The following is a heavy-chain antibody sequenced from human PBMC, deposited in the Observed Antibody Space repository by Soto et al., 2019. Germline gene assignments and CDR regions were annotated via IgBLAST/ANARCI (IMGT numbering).Heavy chain of an antibody. J-gene: IGHJ3*02. CDR2: ISGSGGST. Sequence: PGGSLRLSCAASDFAFTNAWINWVRQAPGKGLEWVSAISGSGGSTYYADSVKGRFTISRDNSKNTLYLQMNSLRAEDTAVYYCAKERALDAFDIWGQGTIVTVSS. CDR3: AKERALDAFDI. CDR1: DFAFTNAW. V-gene: IGHV3-23*01.